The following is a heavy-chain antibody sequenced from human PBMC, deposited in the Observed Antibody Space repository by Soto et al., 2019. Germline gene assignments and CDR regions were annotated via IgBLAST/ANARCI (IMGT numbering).Heavy chain of an antibody. D-gene: IGHD3-9*01. J-gene: IGHJ4*02. CDR3: ARGTYYYDILTGYANPPFDY. Sequence: GGSLRLSCAASGFTFSSYGMHWVRQAPGKGLEWVAVIWYDGSNKYYADSVKGRFTISRDNSKNTLYLQMNSLRAEDTAVYYCARGTYYYDILTGYANPPFDYWGQGTLVTVSS. CDR2: IWYDGSNK. V-gene: IGHV3-33*01. CDR1: GFTFSSYG.